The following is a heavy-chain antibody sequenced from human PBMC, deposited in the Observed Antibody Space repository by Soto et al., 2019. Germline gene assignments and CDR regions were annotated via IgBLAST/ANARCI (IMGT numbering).Heavy chain of an antibody. CDR1: GGSISSYY. CDR3: ARSLVGARVYYGMDV. Sequence: SETLSLTCTVSGGSISSYYWSWIRQPPGKGLEWIGYIYYSGSTNYNPSLKSRVTISVDTSKNQFSLKLSSVTAADTAVYYCARSLVGARVYYGMDVWGQGTTVTVSS. CDR2: IYYSGST. D-gene: IGHD1-26*01. J-gene: IGHJ6*02. V-gene: IGHV4-59*01.